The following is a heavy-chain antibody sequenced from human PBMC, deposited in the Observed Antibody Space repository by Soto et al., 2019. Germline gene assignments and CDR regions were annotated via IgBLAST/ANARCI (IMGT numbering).Heavy chain of an antibody. Sequence: GGSLRLSCAASGFTFSSYAMSWVRQAPGKGLEWVSAISGSGGSTYYADSVKGRFTISRDNSKNTLYLQMNSLRAEDTAVYYCAKIPRYDSSGYYYASDVWGQGTTVTVSS. CDR3: AKIPRYDSSGYYYASDV. CDR2: ISGSGGST. CDR1: GFTFSSYA. V-gene: IGHV3-23*01. D-gene: IGHD3-22*01. J-gene: IGHJ6*02.